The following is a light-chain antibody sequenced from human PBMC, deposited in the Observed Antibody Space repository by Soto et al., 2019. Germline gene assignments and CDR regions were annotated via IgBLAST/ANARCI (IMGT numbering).Light chain of an antibody. V-gene: IGLV1-40*01. J-gene: IGLJ1*01. CDR2: GNS. CDR3: QSYDSSLSGYV. CDR1: SSNIRAGYD. Sequence: QSVLTQPPSVSGAPGQRVTISCTGSSSNIRAGYDVHWYQQLPGTAPKLLIYGNSNRPSGVPDRFSGSKSGTSASLAITRLQAEDEADYYCQSYDSSLSGYVFGTGTKVTVL.